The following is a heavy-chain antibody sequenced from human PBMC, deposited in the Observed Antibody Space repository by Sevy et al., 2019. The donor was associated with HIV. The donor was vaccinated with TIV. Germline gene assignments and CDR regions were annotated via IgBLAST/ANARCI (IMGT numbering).Heavy chain of an antibody. CDR2: ISPHNGDT. CDR1: GYTFSTYR. CDR3: ARAFCSGGRCYSLAY. J-gene: IGHJ4*02. V-gene: IGHV1-18*01. D-gene: IGHD2-15*01. Sequence: ASVKVSCKVSGYTFSTYRITWVRQAPGQGFEWMGWISPHNGDTNYARKLQGKVSMTTDTSTTTAYMELRGLTSDDTALYYCARAFCSGGRCYSLAYWGQGTLVTVSS.